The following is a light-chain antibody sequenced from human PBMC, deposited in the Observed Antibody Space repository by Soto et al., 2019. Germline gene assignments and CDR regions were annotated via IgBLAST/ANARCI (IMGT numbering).Light chain of an antibody. Sequence: DIVMTQSPLSLPVTPGEPASISCRSSQSLLHSNGYNYWDWYLQKPGQSPQLLIYLGSNRASGVPERFSGSGSGTDFTLKISRVEAEDVGVYYCMQALQSLLTFGGGTKVEIK. CDR2: LGS. CDR3: MQALQSLLT. J-gene: IGKJ4*01. CDR1: QSLLHSNGYNY. V-gene: IGKV2-28*01.